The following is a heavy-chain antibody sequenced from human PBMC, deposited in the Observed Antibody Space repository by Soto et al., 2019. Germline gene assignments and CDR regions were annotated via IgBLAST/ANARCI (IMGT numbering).Heavy chain of an antibody. CDR3: AKEGVSGSYLDY. D-gene: IGHD1-26*01. Sequence: QVQLVESGGGVVQPGRSLRLSCAASGFTLSSYGMHWVRQAPGKGLEWVAVIWYDGSNKYYADSVKGRFTISRDNSKNTLYLQMNSLRAEDTAVYYCAKEGVSGSYLDYWGQGTLVTVSS. CDR2: IWYDGSNK. J-gene: IGHJ4*02. V-gene: IGHV3-33*06. CDR1: GFTLSSYG.